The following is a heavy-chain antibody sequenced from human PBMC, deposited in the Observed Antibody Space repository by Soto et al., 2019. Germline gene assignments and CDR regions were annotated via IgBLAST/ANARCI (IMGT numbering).Heavy chain of an antibody. Sequence: ASVKVSCKASGYTFTTYDISWVRQAPGQGLEWMGRISTYNGNTNYPQSLQGRLTMTTDTSTSTAYMELRSLKSDDTAVYYCARDPYHVLMVNAPNLYGMDVWGQGTTVTVSS. CDR1: GYTFTTYD. J-gene: IGHJ6*02. CDR2: ISTYNGNT. CDR3: ARDPYHVLMVNAPNLYGMDV. V-gene: IGHV1-18*01. D-gene: IGHD2-8*01.